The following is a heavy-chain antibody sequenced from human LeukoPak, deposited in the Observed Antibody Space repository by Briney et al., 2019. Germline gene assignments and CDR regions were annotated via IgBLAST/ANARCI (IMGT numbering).Heavy chain of an antibody. J-gene: IGHJ4*02. CDR2: INHSGST. CDR1: GGSFSGYY. CDR3: FSDIAAAGVYYFDY. D-gene: IGHD6-13*01. Sequence: PSETLSLTCAVYGGSFSGYYWSWIRQPPGKGLEWIGEINHSGSTNYNPSLKSRVTISVDTSKNQFSLKLSSVTAADTAVYYCFSDIAAAGVYYFDYWGQGTLVTVSS. V-gene: IGHV4-34*03.